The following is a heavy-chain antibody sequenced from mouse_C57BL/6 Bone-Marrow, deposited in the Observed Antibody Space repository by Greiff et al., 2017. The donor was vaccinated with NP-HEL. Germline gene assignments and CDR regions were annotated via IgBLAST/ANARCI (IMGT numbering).Heavy chain of an antibody. D-gene: IGHD2-2*01. CDR2: IYPGDGDT. CDR3: ARGGLRGGYYFDY. Sequence: QVQLQQSGPELVKPGASVKISCKASGYAFSSSWMNWVKQRPGKGLEWIGRIYPGDGDTNYNGKFKGKATLTADKSSSTAYMQLSSLTSEDSAVYFCARGGLRGGYYFDYWGQGTTLTVSS. V-gene: IGHV1-82*01. CDR1: GYAFSSSW. J-gene: IGHJ2*01.